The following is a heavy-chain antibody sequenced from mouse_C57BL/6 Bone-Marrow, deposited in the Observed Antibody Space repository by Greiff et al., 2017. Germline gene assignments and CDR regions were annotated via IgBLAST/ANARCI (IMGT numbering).Heavy chain of an antibody. CDR2: ISSGGSYT. CDR1: GFTFSSYG. D-gene: IGHD2-4*01. Sequence: EVMLVESGGDLVKPGGSLKLSCAASGFTFSSYGMSWVRQTPDKRLEWVATISSGGSYTYYPDSVKGRFTISRDNAKNTLYLQMSSLKSEDTAMYYCARLERLRLTMDYWGQGTSVTVSS. V-gene: IGHV5-6*02. CDR3: ARLERLRLTMDY. J-gene: IGHJ4*01.